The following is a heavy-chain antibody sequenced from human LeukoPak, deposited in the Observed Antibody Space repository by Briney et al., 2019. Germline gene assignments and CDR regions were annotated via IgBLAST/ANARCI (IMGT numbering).Heavy chain of an antibody. D-gene: IGHD1-1*01. Sequence: SVKVSCKASGATFSSYAISWVRQAPGQGLEWMGGIIPIFGTANYAQKFQGRVTITTDESTSTAYMELSSLRSEDTAVYYCTQLERQYSSDYWGQGTLVTVSS. J-gene: IGHJ4*02. V-gene: IGHV1-69*05. CDR2: IIPIFGTA. CDR1: GATFSSYA. CDR3: TQLERQYSSDY.